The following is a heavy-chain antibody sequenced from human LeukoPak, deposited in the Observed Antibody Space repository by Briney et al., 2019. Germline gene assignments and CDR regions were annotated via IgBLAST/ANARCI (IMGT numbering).Heavy chain of an antibody. J-gene: IGHJ4*02. CDR1: GFTFSSYS. CDR3: ARDGKSSSWYDY. CDR2: ISSSSSYI. Sequence: GGSLRLSCAASGFTFSSYSMNWVRQAPGKGLEWVSSISSSSSYIYYADSVKGRFTISRDNAKNSLYLQMDSLRAEDTAVYYCARDGKSSSWYDYWGQGTLVTVSS. D-gene: IGHD6-13*01. V-gene: IGHV3-21*01.